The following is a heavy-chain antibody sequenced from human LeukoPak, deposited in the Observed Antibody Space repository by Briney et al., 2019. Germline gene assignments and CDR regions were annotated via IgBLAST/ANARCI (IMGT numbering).Heavy chain of an antibody. Sequence: GESLKISCKGSGYSFTSYWIGWVRQMPGKGLEWMGIIYPGDSDTRYSPSFQGQVTISADKSISTAYLQWSSLKASDTAMYYCATQNYYDSSGYEHWGQGTLVTVSS. D-gene: IGHD3-22*01. J-gene: IGHJ4*02. CDR3: ATQNYYDSSGYEH. V-gene: IGHV5-51*01. CDR1: GYSFTSYW. CDR2: IYPGDSDT.